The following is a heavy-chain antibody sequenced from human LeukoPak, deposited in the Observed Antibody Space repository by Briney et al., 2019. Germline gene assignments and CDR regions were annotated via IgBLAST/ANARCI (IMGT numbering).Heavy chain of an antibody. CDR1: GYTFTSYA. D-gene: IGHD4-17*01. J-gene: IGHJ3*02. CDR2: INAGNGNT. Sequence: ASVKVSCTASGYTFTSYAMHWVRQAPGQRLEWMGWINAGNGNTTYSQKCQGRVTITRDTSASTAYMELSSLRSEDTAVYYCARSGTVTNAFDIWGQGTMVTVSS. CDR3: ARSGTVTNAFDI. V-gene: IGHV1-3*01.